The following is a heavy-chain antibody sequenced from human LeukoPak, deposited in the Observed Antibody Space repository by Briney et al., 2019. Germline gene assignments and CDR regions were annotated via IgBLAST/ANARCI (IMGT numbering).Heavy chain of an antibody. CDR2: IWYDGSYK. CDR1: GFTFSTYG. Sequence: PGGSLRLSCAASGFTFSTYGMHWVRQAPGKGLEWVAVIWYDGSYKYYTDSVKGRFTISRDNSKNTLYLQMNSLRAEDTAVSYCARAPVWETDSRGSYFDYWGQGTLVTVSS. CDR3: ARAPVWETDSRGSYFDY. J-gene: IGHJ4*02. D-gene: IGHD3-22*01. V-gene: IGHV3-33*08.